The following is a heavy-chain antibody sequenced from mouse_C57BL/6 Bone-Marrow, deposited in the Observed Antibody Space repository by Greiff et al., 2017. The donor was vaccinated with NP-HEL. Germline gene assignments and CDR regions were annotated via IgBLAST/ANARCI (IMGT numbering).Heavy chain of an antibody. CDR1: GFSFNTYA. CDR3: VRDQRTWFAY. Sequence: EVQGVESGGGLVQPKGSLKLSCAASGFSFNTYAMNWVRQAPGKGLEWVARIRSKSNNYATYYADSVKDRFTISRDDSESMLYLQMNNLKTEDTAMYYCVRDQRTWFAYWGQGTLVTVSA. CDR2: IRSKSNNYAT. V-gene: IGHV10-1*01. J-gene: IGHJ3*01.